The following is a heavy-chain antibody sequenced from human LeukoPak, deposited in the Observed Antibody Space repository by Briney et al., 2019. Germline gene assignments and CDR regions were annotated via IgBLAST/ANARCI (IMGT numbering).Heavy chain of an antibody. J-gene: IGHJ4*02. CDR1: GLTLSSYA. Sequence: GGSLRLSCSASGLTLSSYAMQWVRQAPGKGLEYVSAISSNGGSTYYADSAKGRFTISSDNSKNALYLQMSGLRPEDTALYYCVKSIAVAGNVDYWGQGTLATDSS. D-gene: IGHD6-19*01. CDR2: ISSNGGST. CDR3: VKSIAVAGNVDY. V-gene: IGHV3-64D*09.